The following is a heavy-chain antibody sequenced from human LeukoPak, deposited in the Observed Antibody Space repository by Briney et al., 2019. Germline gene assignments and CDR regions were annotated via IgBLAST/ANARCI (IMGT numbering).Heavy chain of an antibody. CDR1: GGSISSYY. J-gene: IGHJ4*02. V-gene: IGHV4-59*01. Sequence: SETLSLTCTVSGGSISSYYWSWIRQPPGKGLEWIGYIYYSGSTNYNPFLESRVTISVDTSKNLFSLRLSSVTAADTAVYYCATSRYCSSTSCYANFDYWGQGTLVTVSS. D-gene: IGHD2-2*01. CDR3: ATSRYCSSTSCYANFDY. CDR2: IYYSGST.